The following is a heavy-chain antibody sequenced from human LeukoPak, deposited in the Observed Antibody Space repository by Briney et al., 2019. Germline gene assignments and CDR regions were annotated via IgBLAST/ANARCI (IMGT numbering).Heavy chain of an antibody. D-gene: IGHD6-13*01. Sequence: ASVKVSCKASGYDFTKYAVQWVRQAPGQRLEWMGWIDAGNGRTKYSQDFQGRATITRDTSASMAYMELSSLRSDDMAVYYCARDQGAAAACDYWGQGTLVTVSS. CDR1: GYDFTKYA. J-gene: IGHJ4*02. V-gene: IGHV1-3*03. CDR2: IDAGNGRT. CDR3: ARDQGAAAACDY.